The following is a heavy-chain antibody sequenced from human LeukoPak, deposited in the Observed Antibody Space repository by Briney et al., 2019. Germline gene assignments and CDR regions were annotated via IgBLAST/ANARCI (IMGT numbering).Heavy chain of an antibody. CDR3: ARLAVAGLYYYYYYYMDV. Sequence: SETLSLTCTCTVWSISSSSYYWGWIRQPPGKGLEWVGCIYYRGCTYYNPSLKSRVTVSADTSKHQFSLKLSSVTAADTAVYYCARLAVAGLYYYYYYYMDVWGKGTTVTVSS. V-gene: IGHV4-39*01. CDR2: IYYRGCT. J-gene: IGHJ6*03. D-gene: IGHD6-19*01. CDR1: VWSISSSSYY.